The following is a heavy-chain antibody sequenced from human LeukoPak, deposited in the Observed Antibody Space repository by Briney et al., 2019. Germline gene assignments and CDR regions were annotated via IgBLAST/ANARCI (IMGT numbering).Heavy chain of an antibody. Sequence: SETLSPTCTVSGGSTSDYYWNWIRQPPGKGLEWIGYIYYRGTTNYNPSLNSRVTISLDSSKNQFSLRLSSVTAADTAIYYCARGPPRTGRERFFDYWGQGTLVSVSS. CDR3: ARGPPRTGRERFFDY. CDR1: GGSTSDYY. CDR2: IYYRGTT. D-gene: IGHD1-1*01. V-gene: IGHV4-59*01. J-gene: IGHJ4*02.